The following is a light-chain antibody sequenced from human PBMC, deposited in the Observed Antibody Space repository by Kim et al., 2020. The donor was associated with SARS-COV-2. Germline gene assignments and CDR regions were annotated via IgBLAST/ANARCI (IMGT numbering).Light chain of an antibody. J-gene: IGKJ2*01. V-gene: IGKV1-13*02. Sequence: AIQLTQSPSSLSASVGDRFTITCRASQGISSALAWYQQKPGKAPKLLIYSVSSLESGVPSRFSGSGSGTDFTLTISSLQPEDFATYYCQQFNTYPLFGQGTKLEI. CDR2: SVS. CDR3: QQFNTYPL. CDR1: QGISSA.